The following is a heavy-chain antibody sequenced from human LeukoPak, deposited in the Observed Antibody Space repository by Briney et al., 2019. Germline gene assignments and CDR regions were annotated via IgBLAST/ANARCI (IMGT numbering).Heavy chain of an antibody. CDR3: ARGILLWFGETQFDY. CDR2: INHSGST. Sequence: SETLSLTCAVYGGSFSGYYWSWIRQPPGKGLEWIGEINHSGSTNYNPSLKSRVTISVDTSKNQFSLKLSSVTAADSAVYYCARGILLWFGETQFDYWGQGTLVTVSS. CDR1: GGSFSGYY. J-gene: IGHJ4*02. D-gene: IGHD3-10*01. V-gene: IGHV4-34*01.